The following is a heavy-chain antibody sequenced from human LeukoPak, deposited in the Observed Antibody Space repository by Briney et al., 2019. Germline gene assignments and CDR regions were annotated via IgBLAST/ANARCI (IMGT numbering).Heavy chain of an antibody. CDR3: ARAIVGATGPYYYMDV. D-gene: IGHD1-26*01. CDR2: IYYSGST. V-gene: IGHV4-59*01. Sequence: KPSETLSLTCTVSGGSINSYYWRWIRQPPGKGLEWIGYIYYSGSTNYNPSLKSRVTISVDTSKNQFSLKLSSVTAADTAVYYCARAIVGATGPYYYMDVWGKGTTVTVSS. J-gene: IGHJ6*03. CDR1: GGSINSYY.